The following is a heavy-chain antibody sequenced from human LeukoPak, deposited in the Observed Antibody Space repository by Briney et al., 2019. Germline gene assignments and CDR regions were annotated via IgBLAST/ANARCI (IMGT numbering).Heavy chain of an antibody. D-gene: IGHD1-14*01. V-gene: IGHV3-23*01. CDR2: ISGSGGYT. CDR1: GFTVSSNY. J-gene: IGHJ4*02. Sequence: GGSLILSCVASGFTVSSNYMSWVRQAPGKGPEWVSSISGSGGYTYYADSVQGRFTISRDNSKNTLSLQMNSLRAEDAAIYYCATSPDIEASGTLYYLDFWGQGTLVSVSS. CDR3: ATSPDIEASGTLYYLDF.